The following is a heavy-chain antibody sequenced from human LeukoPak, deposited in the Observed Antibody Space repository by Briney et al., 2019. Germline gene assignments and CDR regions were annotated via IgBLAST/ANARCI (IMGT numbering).Heavy chain of an antibody. J-gene: IGHJ6*02. CDR2: IIPIFGTA. CDR3: ARRGIAVAGVDLEDYYGMDV. Sequence: SVKVSCKASGGTFSSYAISWVRQVPGQGLEWMGGIIPIFGTANYAQKFQGRVTITADESTSTAYMELSSLRSEDTAVYYCARRGIAVAGVDLEDYYGMDVWGQGTTVTVSS. CDR1: GGTFSSYA. D-gene: IGHD6-19*01. V-gene: IGHV1-69*01.